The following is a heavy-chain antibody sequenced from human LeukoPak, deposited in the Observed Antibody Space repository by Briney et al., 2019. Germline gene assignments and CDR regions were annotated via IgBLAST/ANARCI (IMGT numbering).Heavy chain of an antibody. CDR3: ARGGRIAAAGALDY. J-gene: IGHJ4*02. Sequence: PGGSLSLSCAASAFTVSSNYMSWVSQAPGKGLEWVSVIYSGGRTYNADSVKGRYTISRNNSKNTLYLQMNSLRAEDTAVYDCARGGRIAAAGALDYWGQGTLVTVSS. CDR1: AFTVSSNY. V-gene: IGHV3-66*01. CDR2: IYSGGRT. D-gene: IGHD6-13*01.